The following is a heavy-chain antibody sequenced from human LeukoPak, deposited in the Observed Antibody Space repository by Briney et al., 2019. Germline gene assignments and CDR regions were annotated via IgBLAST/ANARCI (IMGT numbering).Heavy chain of an antibody. Sequence: PSETLSLTCTVSGGSISSYYWRWIRQPPGKGLEWIGYIYYGGRTNYNPSLKSRVTLSVDTSHNQSSVKLSTVAVPHTAVYYCARERGEGFWSGYYYHWGQGTLVTVSS. CDR3: ARERGEGFWSGYYYH. V-gene: IGHV4-59*12. D-gene: IGHD3-3*01. CDR2: IYYGGRT. CDR1: GGSISSYY. J-gene: IGHJ5*02.